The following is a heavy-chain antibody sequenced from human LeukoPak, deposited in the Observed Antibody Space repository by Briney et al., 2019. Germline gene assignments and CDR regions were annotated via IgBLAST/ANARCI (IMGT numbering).Heavy chain of an antibody. J-gene: IGHJ4*02. CDR1: GGSFSGYY. Sequence: PSETLSLTCAVYGGSFSGYYWSSIRQPPGKGLEWIGEINHSGSTNYNPSLKSRVTISVDTSKNQFSLKLSSVTAADTAVYYCARGHTYYYDSSGPDYWGQGTLVTVSS. CDR3: ARGHTYYYDSSGPDY. V-gene: IGHV4-34*01. CDR2: INHSGST. D-gene: IGHD3-22*01.